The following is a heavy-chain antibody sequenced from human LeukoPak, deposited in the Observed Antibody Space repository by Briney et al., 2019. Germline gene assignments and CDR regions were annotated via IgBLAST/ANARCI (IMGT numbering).Heavy chain of an antibody. V-gene: IGHV4-59*02. CDR3: VQVRLAGLFDP. J-gene: IGHJ5*02. CDR2: IHDSGSA. Sequence: SETLSLTCTVSGASVSAYYWTWIRQPPGKRLEWLGYIHDSGSANYNPSLNSRLTMPLDASKNQFSLKLSSVSAADTAVYYCVQVRLAGLFDPWGQGTLVTVSS. D-gene: IGHD3-3*02. CDR1: GASVSAYY.